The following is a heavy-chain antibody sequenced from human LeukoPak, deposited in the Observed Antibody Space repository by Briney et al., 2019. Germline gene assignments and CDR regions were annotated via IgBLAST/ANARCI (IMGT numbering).Heavy chain of an antibody. CDR3: ARGALFDFWSGYLLYGLDV. CDR1: GGSISSGGFS. J-gene: IGHJ6*02. D-gene: IGHD3-3*01. V-gene: IGHV4-30-2*01. CDR2: IYHSGST. Sequence: PSQTLSLTCAVSGGSISSGGFSWSWIRQPPGKGLEWIGYIYHSGSTYYNPSLKSRVTISVDRSKNQFSLKLSSVTAADTAVYYCARGALFDFWSGYLLYGLDVWGQGTTVTVSS.